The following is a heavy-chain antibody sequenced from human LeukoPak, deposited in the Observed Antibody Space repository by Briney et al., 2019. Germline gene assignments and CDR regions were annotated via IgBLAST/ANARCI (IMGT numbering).Heavy chain of an antibody. Sequence: GGSLRLSCAASGFTFSRYSMNWVRQAPGKGLEWVSYISSSSSTIYYVDSVKGRFTIPRDNAKNSLYLQMNSLRAEDTAVYYCATGDWGSPVYLYGMDVWGQGTTVTVSS. CDR2: ISSSSSTI. CDR1: GFTFSRYS. V-gene: IGHV3-48*01. J-gene: IGHJ6*02. CDR3: ATGDWGSPVYLYGMDV. D-gene: IGHD7-27*01.